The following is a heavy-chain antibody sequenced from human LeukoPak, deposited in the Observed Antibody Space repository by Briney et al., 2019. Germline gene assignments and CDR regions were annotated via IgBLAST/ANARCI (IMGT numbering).Heavy chain of an antibody. Sequence: ASVKVSCKASGYTFTSYYMHWVRQAPGQGLEWMGIINPSGGSTSYAQKFQGRVTMTRDTSTSTVYMELSSLRSEDTAVYYCARESIAARLDNWFDPWGQGTLVTVSS. V-gene: IGHV1-46*01. D-gene: IGHD6-6*01. CDR2: INPSGGST. CDR3: ARESIAARLDNWFDP. J-gene: IGHJ5*02. CDR1: GYTFTSYY.